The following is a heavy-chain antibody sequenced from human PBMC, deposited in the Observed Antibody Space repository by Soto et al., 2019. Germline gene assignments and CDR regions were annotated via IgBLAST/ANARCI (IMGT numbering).Heavy chain of an antibody. CDR1: GGSFSGYY. V-gene: IGHV4-34*01. J-gene: IGHJ4*02. CDR3: ARGRSGYYAWVADY. Sequence: SETLSLTCAVYGGSFSGYYWSWIRQPPGKGLEWIGEINHSGSTSYNPSLKSRVTISVDTSKNQFSLKLSSVTAADTAVYYCARGRSGYYAWVADYWGQGTLVTVSS. CDR2: INHSGST. D-gene: IGHD3-22*01.